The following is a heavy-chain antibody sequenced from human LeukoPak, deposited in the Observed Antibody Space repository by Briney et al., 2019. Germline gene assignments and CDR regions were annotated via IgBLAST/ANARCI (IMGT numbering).Heavy chain of an antibody. CDR3: ARDLSVYDSSGYYYGFDY. Sequence: ASVKVSCKASGYTFTGYYMHWVRQAPGQGLGWMGWINPNSGGTNYAQKFQGRVTMTRDTSISTAYMELSRLRSDDTAVYYCARDLSVYDSSGYYYGFDYWGQGTLVTVSS. J-gene: IGHJ4*02. D-gene: IGHD3-22*01. CDR2: INPNSGGT. V-gene: IGHV1-2*02. CDR1: GYTFTGYY.